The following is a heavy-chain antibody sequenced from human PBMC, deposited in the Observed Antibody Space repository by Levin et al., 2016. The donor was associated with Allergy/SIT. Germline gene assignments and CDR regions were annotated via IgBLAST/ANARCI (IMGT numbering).Heavy chain of an antibody. V-gene: IGHV1-8*01. CDR1: GYTFTSYD. D-gene: IGHD1-1*01. J-gene: IGHJ4*02. Sequence: ASVKVSCKASGYTFTSYDMNWVRQATGQGLEWMGWMSPTSGGRDYAQKFQGRVTMTSDTSTNTAYMELTSLRSEDTAIYYCARGVTRGVDYWGQGTLVTVSS. CDR2: MSPTSGGR. CDR3: ARGVTRGVDY.